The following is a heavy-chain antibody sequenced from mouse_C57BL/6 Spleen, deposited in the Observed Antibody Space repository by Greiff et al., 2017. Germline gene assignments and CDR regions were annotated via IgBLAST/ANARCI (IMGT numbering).Heavy chain of an antibody. D-gene: IGHD2-4*01. CDR1: GYTFTDYE. CDR3: TRNYDYDDY. Sequence: VKVVESGAELVRPGASVTLSCKASGYTFTDYEMHWVKQTPVHGLEWIGAIDPETGGTAYNQKFKGKAILTADKSSSTAYMELRSLTSEDSAVYYCTRNYDYDDYWGQGTTLTVSS. J-gene: IGHJ2*01. V-gene: IGHV1-15*01. CDR2: IDPETGGT.